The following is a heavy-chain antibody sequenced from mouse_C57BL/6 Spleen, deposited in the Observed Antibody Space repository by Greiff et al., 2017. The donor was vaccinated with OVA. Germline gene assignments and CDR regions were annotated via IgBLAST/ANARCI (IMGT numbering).Heavy chain of an antibody. CDR1: GYTFTSYW. V-gene: IGHV1-64*01. Sequence: VQLQQPGAELVKPGASVKLSCKASGYTFTSYWMHWVKQRPGQGLEWIGIIHPNSGSTNYNEKFKSKATLTVDKSSSTAYMQLSSLTSEDSAVYYCARGDSSGPWFAYWGQGTLVTVSA. CDR2: IHPNSGST. CDR3: ARGDSSGPWFAY. J-gene: IGHJ3*01. D-gene: IGHD3-2*02.